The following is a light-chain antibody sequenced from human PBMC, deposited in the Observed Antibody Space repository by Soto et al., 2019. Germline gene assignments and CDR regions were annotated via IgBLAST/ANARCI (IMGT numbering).Light chain of an antibody. CDR3: SSYTSSITYV. V-gene: IGLV2-14*01. Sequence: QSVLTQPASLSGSPGQSITISCTGTSSDIGDYNYVSWYQQRPEKAPELMIYGVNNRPPGVSNRFSGSKSGNTASLTISGLQAEDEADYYCSSYTSSITYVFGTGTKVTVL. CDR1: SSDIGDYNY. CDR2: GVN. J-gene: IGLJ1*01.